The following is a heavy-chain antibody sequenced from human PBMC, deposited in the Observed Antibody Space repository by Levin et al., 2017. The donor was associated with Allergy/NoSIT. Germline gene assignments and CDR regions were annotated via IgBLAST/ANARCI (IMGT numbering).Heavy chain of an antibody. CDR3: AKGVSSGSPYRAFDM. J-gene: IGHJ3*02. Sequence: ASVKVSCAASGFTFTSYTMTWVRQAPGRGLEWVSTLRYSGDTTHYADSVKGRFTISRDGSRDTLFLQMNSLRPEDTAVYYCAKGVSSGSPYRAFDMWGQGTMVTVSS. CDR2: LRYSGDTT. CDR1: GFTFTSYT. D-gene: IGHD1-26*01. V-gene: IGHV3-23*01.